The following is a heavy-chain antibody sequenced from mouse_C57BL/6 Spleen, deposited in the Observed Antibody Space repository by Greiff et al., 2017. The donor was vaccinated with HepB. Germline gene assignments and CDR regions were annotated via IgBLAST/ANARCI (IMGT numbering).Heavy chain of an antibody. J-gene: IGHJ2*01. V-gene: IGHV1-15*01. D-gene: IGHD1-1*01. CDR2: IDPETGGT. Sequence: VQLQQSGAELVRPGASVTLSCKASGYTFTDYEMHWVKQTPVHGLEWIGAIDPETGGTAYNQKFKGKAILTADKSSSTAYMELRSLTSEDSAVYYCTRNGITTVVATDYWGQGTTLTVSS. CDR1: GYTFTDYE. CDR3: TRNGITTVVATDY.